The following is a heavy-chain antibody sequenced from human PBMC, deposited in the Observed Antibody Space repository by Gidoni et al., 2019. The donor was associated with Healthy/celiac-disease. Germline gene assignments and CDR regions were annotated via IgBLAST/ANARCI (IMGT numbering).Heavy chain of an antibody. CDR1: GGPFSSFA. D-gene: IGHD6-19*01. CDR3: ARKGSSGWPPWGYFDY. Sequence: QVQLVQSGAEVKKPGSSVTLSCKASGGPFSSFAISWVRQAPGQGLEWMGGILPIFGTANYGQKFQGRVTITADESTSTAYMELSSLRSEDTAVYYCARKGSSGWPPWGYFDYWGQGTLVTVSS. J-gene: IGHJ4*02. V-gene: IGHV1-69*01. CDR2: ILPIFGTA.